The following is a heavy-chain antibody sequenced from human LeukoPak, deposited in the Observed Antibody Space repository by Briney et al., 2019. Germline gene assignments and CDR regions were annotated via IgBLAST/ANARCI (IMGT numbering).Heavy chain of an antibody. D-gene: IGHD3-22*01. CDR1: GFPFDDYG. CDR3: ATDYYDSSGTPGAFDI. CDR2: INWNGGST. V-gene: IGHV3-20*03. Sequence: PGGALELSLAASGFPFDDYGISWVRPAPGKGLEWVSGINWNGGSTGYADSVKGRFTISRDNAKNSLYLQMNSLRAEDTALYYCATDYYDSSGTPGAFDIWGQGTMVTVSS. J-gene: IGHJ3*02.